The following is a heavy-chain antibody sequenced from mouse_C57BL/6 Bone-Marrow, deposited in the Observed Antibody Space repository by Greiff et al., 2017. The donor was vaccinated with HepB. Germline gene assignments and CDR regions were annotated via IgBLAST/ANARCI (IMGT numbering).Heavy chain of an antibody. CDR2: IWSGGST. CDR1: GFSLTSYG. J-gene: IGHJ1*03. Sequence: VKLQESGPGLVQPSQRLSITCTVSGFSLTSYGVHWVRQSPGKGLEWLGVIWSGGSTDYNAAFISRLSISKDNSKSQVFFKMNSLQADDTAIYYCARKVYYDYWYFDVWGTGTTVTVSS. V-gene: IGHV2-2*01. CDR3: ARKVYYDYWYFDV. D-gene: IGHD2-4*01.